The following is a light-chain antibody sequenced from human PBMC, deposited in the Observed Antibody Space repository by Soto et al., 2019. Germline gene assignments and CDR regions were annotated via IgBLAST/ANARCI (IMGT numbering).Light chain of an antibody. CDR3: QQRHMGPIT. CDR2: NAY. J-gene: IGKJ5*01. Sequence: EVVLTQSPVTRSLSPGERATLSCRASQSFRVLLAWYQQKPGQAPRLIIYNAYNRATGIPPRFSGIGSGTDFTLIISTIVLKDSAVYYFQQRHMGPITFGHGTRLEIK. V-gene: IGKV3-11*01. CDR1: QSFRVL.